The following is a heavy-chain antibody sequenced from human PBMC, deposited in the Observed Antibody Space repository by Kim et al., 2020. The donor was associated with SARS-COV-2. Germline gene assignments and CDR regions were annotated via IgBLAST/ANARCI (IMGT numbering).Heavy chain of an antibody. Sequence: SETLSLTCSVPGGSSRIYYWSWIRQSPGKGLEWIGEINHGGVTNYNPSLKSRVIISADTSKEQFSLILTSLTAAGTAVYYCTDGQQGNGSYGEHWAQGTLGSVSA. D-gene: IGHD3-10*01. J-gene: IGHJ1*01. CDR1: GGSSRIYY. V-gene: IGHV4-34*01. CDR3: TDGQQGNGSYGEH. CDR2: INHGGVT.